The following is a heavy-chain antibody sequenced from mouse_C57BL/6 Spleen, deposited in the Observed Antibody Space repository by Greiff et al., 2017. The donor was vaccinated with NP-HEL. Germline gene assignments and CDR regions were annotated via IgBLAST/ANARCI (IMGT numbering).Heavy chain of an antibody. CDR1: GYAFSSYW. D-gene: IGHD3-1*01. J-gene: IGHJ3*01. CDR2: IYPGDGDT. Sequence: QVHVKQSGAELVKPGASVKISCKASGYAFSSYWMNWVKQRPGKGLEWIGQIYPGDGDTNYNGKFKGKATLTADKSSSTAYMQLSSLTSEDSAVYFCARGGRFAYWGQGTLVTVSA. CDR3: ARGGRFAY. V-gene: IGHV1-80*01.